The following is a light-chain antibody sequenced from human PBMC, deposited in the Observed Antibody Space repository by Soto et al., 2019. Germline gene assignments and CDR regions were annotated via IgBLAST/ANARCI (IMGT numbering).Light chain of an antibody. CDR1: SSNIGAGYE. CDR3: QSYDSSLSGYV. Sequence: QSVLTQPPSVSEAPGQRVTVSCTGSSSNIGAGYEAHWYQQVPGTAPKLLIYEINNRPSGVPDRFSGSKSRTSASLAITGLQAEDEAEYYCQSYDSSLSGYVFGTGTKLTVL. V-gene: IGLV1-40*01. J-gene: IGLJ1*01. CDR2: EIN.